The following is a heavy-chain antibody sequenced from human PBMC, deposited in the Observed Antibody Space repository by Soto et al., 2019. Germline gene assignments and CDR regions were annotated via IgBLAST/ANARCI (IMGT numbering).Heavy chain of an antibody. CDR2: IRGKGNNYAT. Sequence: EVQLVESGGGLVLPGGSLKLSCATSGLSFSGSAIHWVRQASGKGLGWVGRIRGKGNNYATEYGASVKGRFTISRDDSKNTAYLQLNSLKTEDTAVYYCTRPDYGGNSETGDYWGQGTLVTVSS. J-gene: IGHJ4*02. CDR3: TRPDYGGNSETGDY. D-gene: IGHD4-17*01. CDR1: GLSFSGSA. V-gene: IGHV3-73*02.